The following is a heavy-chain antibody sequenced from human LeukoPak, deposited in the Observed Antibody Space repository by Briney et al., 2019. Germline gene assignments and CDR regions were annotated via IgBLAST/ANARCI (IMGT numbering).Heavy chain of an antibody. Sequence: GGSLRLSCAASGFTFSSYAMSWIRQAPGKGLEWVSYISSSGSTIYYADSVKGRFTISRDNAKNSLYLQMNSLRAEDTAVYYCARADDSSAFDIWGQGTMVTVSS. V-gene: IGHV3-11*01. D-gene: IGHD3-22*01. J-gene: IGHJ3*02. CDR3: ARADDSSAFDI. CDR2: ISSSGSTI. CDR1: GFTFSSYA.